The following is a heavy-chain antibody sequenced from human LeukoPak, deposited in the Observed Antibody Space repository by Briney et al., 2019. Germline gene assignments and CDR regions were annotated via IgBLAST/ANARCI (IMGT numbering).Heavy chain of an antibody. J-gene: IGHJ3*02. V-gene: IGHV3-7*01. CDR3: ARDFYGDYALSAFDI. Sequence: SGGSLRLSCAASGFTFSDYWMSWVRQAPGKGLEWVANIKQDGSEKYYVDSLKGRFTISRDNAKNSLYLQMNSLRAEDTAVYYCARDFYGDYALSAFDIWGQGAMVTVSS. CDR2: IKQDGSEK. CDR1: GFTFSDYW. D-gene: IGHD4-17*01.